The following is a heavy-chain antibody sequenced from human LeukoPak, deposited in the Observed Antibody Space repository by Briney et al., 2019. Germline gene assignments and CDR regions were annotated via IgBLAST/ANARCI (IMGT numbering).Heavy chain of an antibody. CDR1: GFAFSSYA. CDR3: AKLPSYYDSSGYYDY. D-gene: IGHD3-22*01. V-gene: IGHV3-23*01. Sequence: PGGSLRLSCAASGFAFSSYAMSWVRQAPGKGLEWVSAISGSGGNTYYADSVKGRFTISRDNSKNTLYLQMNSLRAEDTAVYYCAKLPSYYDSSGYYDYWGQGTLVTVSS. J-gene: IGHJ4*02. CDR2: ISGSGGNT.